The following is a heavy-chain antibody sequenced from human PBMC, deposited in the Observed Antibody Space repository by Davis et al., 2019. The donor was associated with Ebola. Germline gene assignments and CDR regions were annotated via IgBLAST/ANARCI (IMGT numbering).Heavy chain of an antibody. J-gene: IGHJ5*02. V-gene: IGHV4-59*08. CDR3: SRQRGNWNDWFDP. D-gene: IGHD1-1*01. CDR1: GGPISGYY. CDR2: VHDSGST. Sequence: SETLSLTCKVSGGPISGYYWNWIRQSPGKGLEWIGYVHDSGSTEYNASLKGRVAILLDTSKNQFSLYLTSVTASDTAVYYCSRQRGNWNDWFDPWGQGTLVTVSS.